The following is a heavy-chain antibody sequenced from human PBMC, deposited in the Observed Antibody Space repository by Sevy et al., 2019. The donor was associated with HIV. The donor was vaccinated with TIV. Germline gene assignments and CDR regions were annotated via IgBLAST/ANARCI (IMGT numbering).Heavy chain of an antibody. Sequence: GGSLRLSCAASGFTFSDYYMSWIRQAPGKGLEWVSYISSSGSTIYYADSVKGRFTISRDNAKNSLYLQMNSLRAEETAVYYCARDIVVVPAANELDWFDPWGQGTLVTVSS. CDR1: GFTFSDYY. CDR2: ISSSGSTI. CDR3: ARDIVVVPAANELDWFDP. V-gene: IGHV3-11*01. D-gene: IGHD2-2*01. J-gene: IGHJ5*02.